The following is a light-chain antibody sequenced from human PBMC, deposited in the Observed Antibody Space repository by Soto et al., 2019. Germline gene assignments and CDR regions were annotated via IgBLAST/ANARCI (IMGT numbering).Light chain of an antibody. Sequence: QSALTQPASVSGSPGQSITISCSGTTNDVGGYNYVSWYQQHPGKAPKLLIYGVTDRPSGVSSRFSGSKSGNTAYLTISGLQVEDEAEYFCFSFTTTSTHVFGTGTKVTVL. V-gene: IGLV2-14*03. J-gene: IGLJ1*01. CDR2: GVT. CDR3: FSFTTTSTHV. CDR1: TNDVGGYNY.